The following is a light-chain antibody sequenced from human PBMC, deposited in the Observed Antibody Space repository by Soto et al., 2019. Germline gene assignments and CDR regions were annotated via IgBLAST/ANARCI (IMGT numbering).Light chain of an antibody. Sequence: EMELTQSPGTLSLTPGERATLSCRASQSVSSKYLAWYQQKPGQAPRLLIYSTSSRATGIPDRFSGSGSGTDFTLTITRLEPEDFAVYYCQQYGGSPPYTFGQGTKLEIK. J-gene: IGKJ2*01. CDR1: QSVSSKY. V-gene: IGKV3-20*01. CDR3: QQYGGSPPYT. CDR2: STS.